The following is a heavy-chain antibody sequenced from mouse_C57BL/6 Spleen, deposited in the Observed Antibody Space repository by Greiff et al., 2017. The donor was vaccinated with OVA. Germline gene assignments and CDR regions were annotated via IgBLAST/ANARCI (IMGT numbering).Heavy chain of an antibody. CDR1: GFTFSDYG. D-gene: IGHD1-1*01. J-gene: IGHJ3*01. V-gene: IGHV5-17*01. CDR3: AKRKAYGSFAY. Sequence: EVQVVESGGGLVKPGGSLKLSCAASGFTFSDYGMHWVRQAPEKGLEWVAYISSGSSTIYYADTVKGRFTISRDNAKNTLFLQMTSLRSEDTAMYYCAKRKAYGSFAYWGQGTLVTVSA. CDR2: ISSGSSTI.